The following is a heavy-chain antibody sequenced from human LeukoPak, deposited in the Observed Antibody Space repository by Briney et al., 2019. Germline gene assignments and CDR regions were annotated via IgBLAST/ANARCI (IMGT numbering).Heavy chain of an antibody. D-gene: IGHD6-13*01. J-gene: IGHJ6*03. CDR1: GYSISSGYY. CDR2: IYHSGST. Sequence: SETLSLTCTVSGYSISSGYYWGWIRQPPGKGLEWIGSIYHSGSTYYSPSLKSRVTISVDTSKNQFSLKLSSVTAADTAVYYCAREYSSPYYYYYYYMDVWGKGTTVTVSS. V-gene: IGHV4-38-2*02. CDR3: AREYSSPYYYYYYYMDV.